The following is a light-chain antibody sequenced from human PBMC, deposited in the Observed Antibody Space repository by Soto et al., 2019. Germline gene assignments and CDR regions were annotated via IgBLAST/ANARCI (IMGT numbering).Light chain of an antibody. V-gene: IGLV2-14*01. J-gene: IGLJ2*01. CDR1: SGDIGAYNF. CDR3: SSYTITSTHVV. Sequence: QSALTQPASVSGSPGQSITISCTGTSGDIGAYNFVSWYQQRPGKAPKLMIYDVSSRPSGVSDRFSGSKSGNTASLTVSGLQAEDEADYYCSSYTITSTHVVFGGGTKLTVL. CDR2: DVS.